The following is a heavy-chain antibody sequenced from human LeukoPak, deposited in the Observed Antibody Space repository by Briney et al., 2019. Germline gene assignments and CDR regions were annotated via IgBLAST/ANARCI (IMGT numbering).Heavy chain of an antibody. CDR3: AREGVRSGFDL. V-gene: IGHV4-59*01. CDR1: GGSISSYY. J-gene: IGHJ5*02. D-gene: IGHD3-3*01. CDR2: IYYSGST. Sequence: SETLSLTCTVSGGSISSYYWNWIRQPPGKGLEWIGYIYYSGSTNYNPSLKSRVTISVDTSKNQFSLKLSSVTAADTAMYYCAREGVRSGFDLWGQGTLVTVSS.